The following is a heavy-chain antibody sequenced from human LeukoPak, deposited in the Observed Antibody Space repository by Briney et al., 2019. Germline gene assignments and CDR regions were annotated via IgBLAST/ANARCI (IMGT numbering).Heavy chain of an antibody. Sequence: GGSLRLSCAASGFTFSSYWMSWVRQAPGKGLEWVANIKQDGSEKYYVASVKGRFTISRDNAKNSLYLQMNSLRAEDTAVYYCARLTVEMATIIPRDAFDIWGQGTMVTVSS. J-gene: IGHJ3*02. CDR1: GFTFSSYW. CDR3: ARLTVEMATIIPRDAFDI. CDR2: IKQDGSEK. V-gene: IGHV3-7*01. D-gene: IGHD5-24*01.